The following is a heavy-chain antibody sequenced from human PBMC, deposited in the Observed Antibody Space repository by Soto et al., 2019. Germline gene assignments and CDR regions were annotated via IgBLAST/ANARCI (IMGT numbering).Heavy chain of an antibody. CDR1: GGTFSSYA. V-gene: IGHV1-69*13. CDR2: IIPIFGTA. CDR3: ARVEVGATDFYYYDY. J-gene: IGHJ4*02. D-gene: IGHD1-26*01. Sequence: GASVKVSCKAAGGTFSSYAISWVRQAPGQGLEWMGGIIPIFGTANYAQKCQGRVTITADESTSTAYMELSSLRSEDTAVYYCARVEVGATDFYYYDYWGQGTLVTVSS.